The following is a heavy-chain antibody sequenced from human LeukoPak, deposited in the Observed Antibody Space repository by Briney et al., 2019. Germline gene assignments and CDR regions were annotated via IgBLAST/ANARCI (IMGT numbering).Heavy chain of an antibody. V-gene: IGHV3-7*01. J-gene: IGHJ4*02. CDR3: ARLSTSVAGGDH. CDR2: IKKDGSEE. D-gene: IGHD6-19*01. Sequence: GGSLGLSCTASGFSFITSWMSWVRQTPGKGLEWVANIKKDGSEEYYVDSVKTRFTISRDNAKNSLYLQLNSLIVEDTAVYYCARLSTSVAGGDHWGQGTLVTVSS. CDR1: GFSFITSW.